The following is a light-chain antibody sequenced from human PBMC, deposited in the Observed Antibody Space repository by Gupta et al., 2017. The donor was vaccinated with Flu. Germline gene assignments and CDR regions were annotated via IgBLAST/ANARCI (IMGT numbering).Light chain of an antibody. CDR1: SIGNKS. Sequence: SYVVTQPPSVSVTPGQTARIACGGDSIGNKSVHWYRQEPGPDHGLGVSVDSDRPSGISERIPVSNFGNKDTLTLSRAEAGDEADDDCQVWANSRDLDVIFGGGTRLTVL. V-gene: IGLV3-21*02. J-gene: IGLJ2*01. CDR3: QVWANSRDLDVI. CDR2: VDS.